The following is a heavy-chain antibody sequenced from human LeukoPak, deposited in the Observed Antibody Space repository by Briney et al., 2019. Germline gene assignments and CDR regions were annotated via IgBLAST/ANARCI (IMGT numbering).Heavy chain of an antibody. D-gene: IGHD2-21*02. J-gene: IGHJ4*02. CDR3: ARGPFYCGGDCYSLYY. Sequence: SETLSLTCTVSGGSISSYYWSWIRQPPGKGLEWIGYIYYSGSTNYNPSLKSRVTISVDTSKNQFSLKLSSVTAADTAVYYCARGPFYCGGDCYSLYYWGQGTLVTVSS. V-gene: IGHV4-59*01. CDR1: GGSISSYY. CDR2: IYYSGST.